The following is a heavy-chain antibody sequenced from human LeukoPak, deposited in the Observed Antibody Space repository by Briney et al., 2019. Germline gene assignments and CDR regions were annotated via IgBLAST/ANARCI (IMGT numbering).Heavy chain of an antibody. V-gene: IGHV3-9*01. CDR3: AKDSLRTVPKASFDY. CDR1: GFTFYDYA. J-gene: IGHJ4*02. CDR2: ISWNSGSI. D-gene: IGHD2-2*01. Sequence: TGGSLRLSCAASGFTFYDYAMHWVRQAPGKGLEWVSGISWNSGSIVYADSVKGRFTISRDNSKNTLFLQMNSLRAEDRAVYYCAKDSLRTVPKASFDYWGQGTLVTVSS.